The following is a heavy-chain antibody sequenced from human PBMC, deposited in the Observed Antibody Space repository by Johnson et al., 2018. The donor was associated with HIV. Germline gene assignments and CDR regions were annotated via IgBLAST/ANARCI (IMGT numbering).Heavy chain of an antibody. D-gene: IGHD4-23*01. V-gene: IGHV3-33*06. J-gene: IGHJ3*02. CDR2: IWYDGSKK. Sequence: QVQLVESGGRVVRPGGSLRLSCAASGFTFDDYGMSWVRQAPGKGLEWVAVIWYDGSKKYYADSVKGRFTISRDNSKNTLYLQMNSLRAEDTAVYYCAKDRSVGGNAFDIWGQVTMVTVSS. CDR1: GFTFDDYG. CDR3: AKDRSVGGNAFDI.